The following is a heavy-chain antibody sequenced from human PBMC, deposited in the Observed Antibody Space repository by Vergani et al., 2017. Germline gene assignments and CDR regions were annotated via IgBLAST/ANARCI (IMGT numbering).Heavy chain of an antibody. Sequence: QVQLQQWGAGLLKPSETLSLTCAVYGGSFSGYYWSWIRQPPGKGLEWIGYIYYSGSTYYNPSLKSRVTISVDTSKNQFSLKLSSVTAADTAMYYCATLPSSSWYYRYYYYMDVWGKGTTVTVSS. CDR2: IYYSGST. J-gene: IGHJ6*03. D-gene: IGHD6-13*01. V-gene: IGHV4-34*01. CDR1: GGSFSGYY. CDR3: ATLPSSSWYYRYYYYMDV.